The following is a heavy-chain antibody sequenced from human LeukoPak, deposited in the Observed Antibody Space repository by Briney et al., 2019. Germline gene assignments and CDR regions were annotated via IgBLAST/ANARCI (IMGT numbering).Heavy chain of an antibody. CDR2: IRSKAYGGTT. CDR1: GFTSGDYA. J-gene: IGHJ6*03. CDR3: TRDGSGSYHYYYYMDV. D-gene: IGHD1-26*01. V-gene: IGHV3-49*03. Sequence: GGSLRLSCTPSGFTSGDYAMSGFRQAPGKGREWVGWIRSKAYGGTTDYASCVKGRFTISRDDSNSIAYLQMNSLKTEDTAVYYCTRDGSGSYHYYYYMDVWGKGNTVTVS.